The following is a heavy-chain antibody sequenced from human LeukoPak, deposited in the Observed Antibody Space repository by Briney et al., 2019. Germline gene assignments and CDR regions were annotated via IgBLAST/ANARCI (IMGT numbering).Heavy chain of an antibody. CDR1: GFTFSTKS. Sequence: GGSLRLSCAVSGFTFSTKSMNWVRQAPGKGLEWVSFISSGSRIIYYADSVKGRFTVSRDNAKNSLYLQMNSLRDEDTAVYYCARNPAGIGDYWGQGTLVTVSS. CDR3: ARNPAGIGDY. V-gene: IGHV3-48*02. D-gene: IGHD1-26*01. J-gene: IGHJ4*02. CDR2: ISSGSRII.